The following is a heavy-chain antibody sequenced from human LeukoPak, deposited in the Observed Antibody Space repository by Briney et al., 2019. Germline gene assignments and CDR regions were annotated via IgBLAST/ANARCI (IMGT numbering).Heavy chain of an antibody. CDR2: INPNSGGT. CDR1: GYTFTGDY. J-gene: IGHJ3*02. Sequence: ASVKVSCKXSGYTFTGDYMHWVRQAPRQGLEWMGRINPNSGGTNYAQKFQGRVTMTRDTSISTAYMELSRLRSDDTAVYYCARGVYDFWSGPTDAFDIWGQGTMVTVSS. V-gene: IGHV1-2*06. D-gene: IGHD3-3*01. CDR3: ARGVYDFWSGPTDAFDI.